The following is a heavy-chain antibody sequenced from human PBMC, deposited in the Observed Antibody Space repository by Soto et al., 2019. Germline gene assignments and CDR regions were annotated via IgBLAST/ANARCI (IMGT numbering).Heavy chain of an antibody. D-gene: IGHD3-22*01. V-gene: IGHV1-69*01. Sequence: QVQLVQSGAEVRKPGSSVKVSCKASGGTFSRHAISWVRQAPGQGLELMGGIIPIFGTANHAQKFQGRVTIIADESTSTVYRELSSLRSEDTAMYYCARGWGYDSNDYYYAYWGQGPLVIVSS. CDR1: GGTFSRHA. J-gene: IGHJ4*02. CDR3: ARGWGYDSNDYYYAY. CDR2: IIPIFGTA.